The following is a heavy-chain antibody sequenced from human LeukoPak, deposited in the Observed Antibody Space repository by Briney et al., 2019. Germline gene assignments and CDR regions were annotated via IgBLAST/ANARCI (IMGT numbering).Heavy chain of an antibody. V-gene: IGHV3-66*02. Sequence: GGSLRLSCAASGFTVSSNYMSWVRQAPGKGLEWVSVIYSGGSTYSADSVKGRFTISRDNSKNTLYLQMNSLRAEDTAVYYCARAARQDYYFDYWGQGTLVTVSS. CDR1: GFTVSSNY. CDR3: ARAARQDYYFDY. J-gene: IGHJ4*02. D-gene: IGHD6-6*01. CDR2: IYSGGST.